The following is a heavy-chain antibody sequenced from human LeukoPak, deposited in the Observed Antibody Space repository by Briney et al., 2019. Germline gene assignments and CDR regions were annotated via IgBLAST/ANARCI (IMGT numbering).Heavy chain of an antibody. CDR3: ARGGGITMVRGASRYYFDY. V-gene: IGHV1-2*04. CDR1: GYTFTGYY. CDR2: INPNSGGT. J-gene: IGHJ4*02. Sequence: ASVKVSCKASGYTFTGYYMHWVRQAPGQGLEWMGWINPNSGGTNYAQKFQGWVTMTRDTSISTAYMELSRLRSDDTAVYYCARGGGITMVRGASRYYFDYWGQGTLVTVSS. D-gene: IGHD3-10*01.